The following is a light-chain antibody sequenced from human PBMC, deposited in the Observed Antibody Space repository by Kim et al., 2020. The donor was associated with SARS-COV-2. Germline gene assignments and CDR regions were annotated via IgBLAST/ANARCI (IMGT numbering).Light chain of an antibody. CDR3: AAWDDGVEGVV. V-gene: IGLV1-44*01. J-gene: IGLJ2*01. CDR2: GNN. Sequence: GQRVTMSCSGSSSNIGKNVFKWYQQLPGMAPKLLIYGNNQRPSGVPDRFSGSKSGTSGSLVISGLQSDDEADYFCAAWDDGVEGVVFGGGTQLTVL. CDR1: SSNIGKNV.